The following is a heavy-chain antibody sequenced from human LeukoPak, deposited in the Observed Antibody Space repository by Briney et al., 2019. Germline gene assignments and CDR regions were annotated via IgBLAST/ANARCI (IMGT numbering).Heavy chain of an antibody. V-gene: IGHV4-38-2*01. Sequence: PGGSLRLSCAASGFTFSSYAMSWIRQPPGKGLEWIGSIYRRGSTSYNPSLKSRVTVSEDMSKNHFSLRLSSVTAADTAVYYCARHVQDLGIKVWGQGTTVTVSS. J-gene: IGHJ6*02. CDR2: IYRRGST. CDR3: ARHVQDLGIKV. CDR1: GFTFSSYA.